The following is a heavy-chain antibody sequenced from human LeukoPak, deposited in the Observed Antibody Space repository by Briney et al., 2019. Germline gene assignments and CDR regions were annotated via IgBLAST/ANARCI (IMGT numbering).Heavy chain of an antibody. CDR1: GFTFSSYG. D-gene: IGHD5-24*01. V-gene: IGHV3-33*01. Sequence: GGSLRLSCAASGFTFSSYGMHWVRQAPGKGLEWVAVIWYDGSNKYYADSVKGRFTISRDNSKNTLYLQMNSLRAEDTAVYYCARGGWLQRPNWSDPWGQGTLVTVSS. CDR3: ARGGWLQRPNWSDP. J-gene: IGHJ5*02. CDR2: IWYDGSNK.